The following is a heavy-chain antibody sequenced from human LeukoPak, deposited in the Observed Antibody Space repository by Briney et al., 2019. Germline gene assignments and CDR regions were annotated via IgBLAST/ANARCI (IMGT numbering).Heavy chain of an antibody. J-gene: IGHJ4*02. Sequence: GRSLRLSCAASEFTFSSYGMKWVRQAPGKGLQWVAVISYDGSNKYYADSVKGRFTISRDNSKNTLYLQMNSLRAEDTAVYYCAKHGGESYFFDYWGQGTLVTVSS. CDR3: AKHGGESYFFDY. V-gene: IGHV3-30*18. CDR2: ISYDGSNK. D-gene: IGHD1-26*01. CDR1: EFTFSSYG.